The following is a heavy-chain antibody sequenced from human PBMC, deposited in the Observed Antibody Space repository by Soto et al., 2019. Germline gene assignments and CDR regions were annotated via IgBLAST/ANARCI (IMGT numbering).Heavy chain of an antibody. Sequence: SVTLSLTCAVYGGSFSGYYWSWIRQPPGKGLEWIGENNHSGSTNYNPSLKSRVTISVDTSKNQFSLKLSSVTAADTAVYYCARGYNWNDEFDYWGQGTLVTVSS. V-gene: IGHV4-34*01. CDR3: ARGYNWNDEFDY. J-gene: IGHJ4*02. CDR2: NNHSGST. D-gene: IGHD1-1*01. CDR1: GGSFSGYY.